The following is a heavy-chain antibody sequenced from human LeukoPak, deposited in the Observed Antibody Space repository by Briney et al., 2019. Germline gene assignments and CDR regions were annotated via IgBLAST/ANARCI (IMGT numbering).Heavy chain of an antibody. J-gene: IGHJ4*02. D-gene: IGHD6-13*01. CDR3: ARGNSIAAAGYFDY. Sequence: GASVKVSCKASAYTFSTYLLHCVRQAPGQGVEWMGIIDPSGGSTDYAQKFQGRVTMTRDTSTSTVYMELSSLRSEDTAVYYCARGNSIAAAGYFDYWGQGTLVTVSS. CDR1: AYTFSTYL. V-gene: IGHV1-46*01. CDR2: IDPSGGST.